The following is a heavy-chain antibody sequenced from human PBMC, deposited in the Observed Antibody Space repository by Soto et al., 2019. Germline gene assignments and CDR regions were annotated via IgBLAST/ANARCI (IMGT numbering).Heavy chain of an antibody. J-gene: IGHJ4*02. CDR3: ARRVHFARGWNDVDY. V-gene: IGHV5-10-1*01. Sequence: EVQLVQSGAEVKKPGESLRISCKGSGYSFTSYWISWVRQMPGKGLEWMGRIDPSDSYTNYSPSFQGHVTISADKSIRIAYLQWSRLNASDTAMSYCARRVHFARGWNDVDYWGQGTLVTVSS. CDR1: GYSFTSYW. D-gene: IGHD1-1*01. CDR2: IDPSDSYT.